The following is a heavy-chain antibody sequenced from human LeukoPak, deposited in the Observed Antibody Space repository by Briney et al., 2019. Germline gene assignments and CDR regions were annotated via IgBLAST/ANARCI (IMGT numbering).Heavy chain of an antibody. CDR3: AGAEINASGNY. Sequence: PSETLSLTCGVYGGSFSGYYWSWLRQPPGKGLEWIGYIYYSGSTNYNPSLKSRVTISVDKSKNQFSLKLSSVTAADTAVYYCAGAEINASGNYWGQGTLVTVSS. V-gene: IGHV4-59*12. CDR2: IYYSGST. D-gene: IGHD3-10*01. CDR1: GGSFSGYY. J-gene: IGHJ4*02.